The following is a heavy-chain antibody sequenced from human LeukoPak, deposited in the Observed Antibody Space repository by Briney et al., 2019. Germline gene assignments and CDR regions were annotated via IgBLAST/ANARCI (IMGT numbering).Heavy chain of an antibody. J-gene: IGHJ4*02. CDR1: GGSISSYY. D-gene: IGHD1-1*01. CDR3: ARHEDRNWYFDH. CDR2: IYYSGST. V-gene: IGHV4-59*01. Sequence: SETLSLTCTVSGGSISSYYWSWIRQPPGKGLEWIGYIYYSGSTNYNPSPKSRVTISVDTSKNQFSLKLSSVTAADTAVYYCARHEDRNWYFDHWGQGTLVTVSS.